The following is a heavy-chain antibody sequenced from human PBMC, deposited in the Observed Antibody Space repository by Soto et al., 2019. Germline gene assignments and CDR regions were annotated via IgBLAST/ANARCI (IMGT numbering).Heavy chain of an antibody. CDR1: GFTFSSYW. J-gene: IGHJ4*02. CDR3: ASWLKTSGWYVLLEGSFDY. V-gene: IGHV3-7*01. Sequence: EVQLVESGGGLVQPGGSLRLSCAASGFTFSSYWMTWVRQAPGKGLEWVANIKQDGSAKYDVDSVKGRFTISRDNAKNSRYLPMTSLRAEDTAVYYCASWLKTSGWYVLLEGSFDYWGQGTLVTVSS. CDR2: IKQDGSAK. D-gene: IGHD6-19*01.